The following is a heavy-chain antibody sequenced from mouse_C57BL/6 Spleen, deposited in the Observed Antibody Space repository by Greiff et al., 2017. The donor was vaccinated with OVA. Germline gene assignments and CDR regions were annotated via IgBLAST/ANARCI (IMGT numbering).Heavy chain of an antibody. Sequence: QVQLQQPGAELVMPGASVKLSCKASGYTFTSYWMHWVKQRPGQGLEWIGEIDPSDSYTNYNQKFKGKSTLTVDKSSGTAYMQLSSLTSEDSAVYYCARRTAQAWFAYWGQGTLVTVSA. CDR1: GYTFTSYW. V-gene: IGHV1-69*01. CDR3: ARRTAQAWFAY. J-gene: IGHJ3*01. D-gene: IGHD3-2*02. CDR2: IDPSDSYT.